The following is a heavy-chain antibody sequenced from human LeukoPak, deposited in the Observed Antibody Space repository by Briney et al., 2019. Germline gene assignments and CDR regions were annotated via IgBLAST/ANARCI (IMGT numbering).Heavy chain of an antibody. J-gene: IGHJ4*02. CDR2: ISYDGSNK. D-gene: IGHD4-17*01. Sequence: GGSLRLSCAASGFTFSSYAMHWVRQAPGKGLEWVAVISYDGSNKYYADSVKGRFTISRDNSKNTLYLQMNSLRAEDTAVYYCARGEIGYGDYVLDYWGQGTLVTVSS. CDR1: GFTFSSYA. CDR3: ARGEIGYGDYVLDY. V-gene: IGHV3-30-3*01.